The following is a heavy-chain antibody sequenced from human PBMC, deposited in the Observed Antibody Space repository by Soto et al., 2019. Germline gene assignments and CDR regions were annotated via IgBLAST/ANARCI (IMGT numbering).Heavy chain of an antibody. CDR2: INPSGGST. Sequence: ASVKVSCKASGYTFTSYYMHWVRQAPGQGLEWMGIINPSGGSTSYAQKFQGRVTMTRDTSTSTVYMELSSLRSEDTAVYYCAREGVDTAMVTGLTNDYWGQGPLVTVSS. D-gene: IGHD5-18*01. V-gene: IGHV1-46*01. CDR1: GYTFTSYY. CDR3: AREGVDTAMVTGLTNDY. J-gene: IGHJ4*02.